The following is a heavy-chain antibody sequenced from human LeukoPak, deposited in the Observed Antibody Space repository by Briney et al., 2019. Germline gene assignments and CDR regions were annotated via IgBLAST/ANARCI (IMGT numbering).Heavy chain of an antibody. Sequence: ASVKVSCKASGYTFTSYGISWVRQAPGQGLEWMGWISAYNGNTNYAQKLQGRVTMTTDTSTSTAYMELRSLRSDDTAVYYCAWSIVATIWPFEDYWGQGTLVTVSS. V-gene: IGHV1-18*04. CDR2: ISAYNGNT. J-gene: IGHJ4*02. D-gene: IGHD5-12*01. CDR1: GYTFTSYG. CDR3: AWSIVATIWPFEDY.